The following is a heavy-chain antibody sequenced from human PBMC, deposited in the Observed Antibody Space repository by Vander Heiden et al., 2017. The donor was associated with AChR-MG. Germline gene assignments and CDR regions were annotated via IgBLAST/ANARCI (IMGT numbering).Heavy chain of an antibody. Sequence: VQLQASVGGLVQPGGSLTLSCAASGLAFSSYALSCVGQDQGKGMEWVSAMSGSGGSTYYADSVKGRFTISRDNSKNTLYLKMNSLRAEDTAVYYCAKEGYDFWSSYYNYYYYYGMDVWGQGTTVTVSS. J-gene: IGHJ6*02. V-gene: IGHV3-23*01. D-gene: IGHD3-3*01. CDR1: GLAFSSYA. CDR3: AKEGYDFWSSYYNYYYYYGMDV. CDR2: MSGSGGST.